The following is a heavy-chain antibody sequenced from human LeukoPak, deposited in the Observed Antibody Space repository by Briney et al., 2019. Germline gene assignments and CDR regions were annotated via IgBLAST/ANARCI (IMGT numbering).Heavy chain of an antibody. J-gene: IGHJ4*02. V-gene: IGHV7-4-1*02. Sequence: ASVKVSCKASGYTFTSYAMNWVRQAPGQGLEWMGWINTNTGNPTYAQGFTGRFVFSLDTSVSTAYLQISSLKAEDTAVYYCARGAYYYDSSGYNWDYWGQGTLVTVSS. D-gene: IGHD3-22*01. CDR2: INTNTGNP. CDR1: GYTFTSYA. CDR3: ARGAYYYDSSGYNWDY.